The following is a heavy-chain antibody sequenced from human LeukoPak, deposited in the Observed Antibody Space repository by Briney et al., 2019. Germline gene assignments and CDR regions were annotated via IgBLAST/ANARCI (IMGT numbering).Heavy chain of an antibody. D-gene: IGHD3-22*01. Sequence: GGSLRLSCAACGFTFDDYAMHWVRQAPGKGLECVSLISWDGDSTYYSDSVKGRFTISRDNNKNSLYLQMNSLRTEDTALYYCATAPYDSIGIFDYWGQGTLVTVSS. CDR2: ISWDGDST. CDR3: ATAPYDSIGIFDY. V-gene: IGHV3-43D*03. CDR1: GFTFDDYA. J-gene: IGHJ4*02.